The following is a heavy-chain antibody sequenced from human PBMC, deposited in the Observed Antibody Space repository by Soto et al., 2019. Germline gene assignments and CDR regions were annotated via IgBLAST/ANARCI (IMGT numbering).Heavy chain of an antibody. CDR1: GGSISSGGYS. V-gene: IGHV4-30-2*01. Sequence: SETLSLTCAVSGGSISSGGYSWSWIRQPPGKGLEWIGYIYHSGSTYYNPSLKSRVTISVDRSKNQFSLKLSSVTAADTAVYYCARGPIAARRNWFDPWGQGTLVTVSS. J-gene: IGHJ5*02. CDR3: ARGPIAARRNWFDP. CDR2: IYHSGST. D-gene: IGHD6-6*01.